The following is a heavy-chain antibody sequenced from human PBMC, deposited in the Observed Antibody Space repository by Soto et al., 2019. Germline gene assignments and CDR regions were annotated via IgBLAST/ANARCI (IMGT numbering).Heavy chain of an antibody. CDR1: GFTFSAYW. D-gene: IGHD3-3*01. V-gene: IGHV3-7*01. J-gene: IGHJ6*04. CDR3: AGRYHYYDFWGGGSRGGYFYALDV. CDR2: IKGDGSEK. Sequence: GGSLRLSCEGSGFTFSAYWMTWVRQAPGKGLEWVASIKGDGSEKYFVDSVKGRFTISRDNDKKSLYLQMNSLRAEDTAVYYCAGRYHYYDFWGGGSRGGYFYALDVWGEGTTVTVSS.